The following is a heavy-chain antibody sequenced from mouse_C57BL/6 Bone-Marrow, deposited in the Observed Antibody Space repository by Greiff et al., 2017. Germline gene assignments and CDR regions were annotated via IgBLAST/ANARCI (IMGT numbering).Heavy chain of an antibody. V-gene: IGHV1-64*01. CDR2: IHPNSGST. CDR3: ARSPPLYYGNPWCAY. Sequence: QVQLQQPGAELVKPGASVKLSCKASGYTFTSYWMHWVKQRPGQGLEWIGMIHPNSGSTNYNEKFKSTATLTVDQSSSTAYMQLSSLTSEDSTVYYCARSPPLYYGNPWCAYWGQGTLVTVSA. D-gene: IGHD2-1*01. J-gene: IGHJ3*01. CDR1: GYTFTSYW.